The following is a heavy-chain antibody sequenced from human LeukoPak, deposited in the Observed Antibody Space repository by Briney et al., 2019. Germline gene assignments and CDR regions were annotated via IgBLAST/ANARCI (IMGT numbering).Heavy chain of an antibody. J-gene: IGHJ4*02. Sequence: GGSLRLSCAASGFTFSSYAMSWVRQAPGKGLEWVSAISGSGGSTYYADSVKGRFTISRDNSKNTPYLQMNSLRAEDTAVYYCAKVGVITLGLDYWGQGTLVTVSS. CDR1: GFTFSSYA. CDR2: ISGSGGST. CDR3: AKVGVITLGLDY. V-gene: IGHV3-23*01. D-gene: IGHD3-22*01.